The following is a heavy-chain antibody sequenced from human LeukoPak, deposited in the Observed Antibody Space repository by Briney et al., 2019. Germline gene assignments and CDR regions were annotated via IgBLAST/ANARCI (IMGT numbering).Heavy chain of an antibody. CDR1: GFSFSSYY. CDR3: VAYNWNYPDY. J-gene: IGHJ4*01. CDR2: IRPDGTGT. D-gene: IGHD1-20*01. V-gene: IGHV3-74*01. Sequence: GGSLRLSCVASGFSFSSYYMYWVRQAPEKGLVWVSRIRPDGTGTAYADSVKGRFTISRVNAKNTLYLQMNSLRAEDTAVYYCVAYNWNYPDYWGQGTLVTVSS.